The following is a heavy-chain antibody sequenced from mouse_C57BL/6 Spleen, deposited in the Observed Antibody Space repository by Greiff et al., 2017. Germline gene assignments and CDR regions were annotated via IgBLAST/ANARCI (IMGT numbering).Heavy chain of an antibody. Sequence: QVQLQQPGAELVKPGASVKLSCKASGYTFTSYWMHWVKQRPGQGLEWIGMIHPNSGSTNYNEKVKSKATLTVDKSSSPAYMQLSSLTSEDSAVYYCARDAEYDYDGWYFDVWGTGTTVTVSS. CDR1: GYTFTSYW. CDR3: ARDAEYDYDGWYFDV. V-gene: IGHV1-64*01. CDR2: IHPNSGST. J-gene: IGHJ1*03. D-gene: IGHD2-4*01.